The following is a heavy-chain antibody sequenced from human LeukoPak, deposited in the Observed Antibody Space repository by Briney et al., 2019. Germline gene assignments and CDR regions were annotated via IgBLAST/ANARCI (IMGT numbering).Heavy chain of an antibody. V-gene: IGHV3-30*02. CDR1: GFTFSSFG. D-gene: IGHD6-6*01. CDR2: IRYDGSNK. Sequence: GGSLRLSCAAFGFTFSSFGMHWVRQAPGKGLEWVAFIRYDGSNKYYADSVKGRFTISKDNSKNTLYLQMNSLRAEDTAVYYCAKDSLRVAARPNNWFDPWGQGTLVTVSS. CDR3: AKDSLRVAARPNNWFDP. J-gene: IGHJ5*02.